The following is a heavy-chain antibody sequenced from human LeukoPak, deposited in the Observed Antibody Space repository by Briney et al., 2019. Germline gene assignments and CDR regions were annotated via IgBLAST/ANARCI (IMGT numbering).Heavy chain of an antibody. V-gene: IGHV1-69*13. Sequence: ASVKVSCKASGYTFTSYGISWVRQAPGQGLEWMGGIIPIFGTANYAQKFQGRVTITADESTSTAYMELSSLRSEDTAVYYCARDLRGSGYGNEAFDMWGQGTMVTVSS. CDR1: GYTFTSYG. D-gene: IGHD3-22*01. CDR3: ARDLRGSGYGNEAFDM. J-gene: IGHJ3*02. CDR2: IIPIFGTA.